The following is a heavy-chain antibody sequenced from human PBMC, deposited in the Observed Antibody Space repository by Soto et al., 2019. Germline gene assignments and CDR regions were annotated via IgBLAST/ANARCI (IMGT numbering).Heavy chain of an antibody. CDR1: GFIFSDYS. J-gene: IGHJ4*02. V-gene: IGHV3-21*06. D-gene: IGHD3-16*01. CDR2: ISSSGGHT. CDR3: ASLGGRSNLDS. Sequence: EVSLVESGGGLVKPGGSLRLSCVASGFIFSDYSMNWVRQAPGKGLEWVAAISSSGGHTFYADSVKGRFTISRDNPKSSVFLQMSSLGGEDTAVYWCASLGGRSNLDSWGQGTLVTVSS.